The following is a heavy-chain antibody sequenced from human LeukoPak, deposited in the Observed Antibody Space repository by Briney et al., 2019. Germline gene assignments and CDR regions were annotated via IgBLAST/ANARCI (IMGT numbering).Heavy chain of an antibody. CDR1: GFTFSSYA. CDR3: AKGWGVDTAIDY. Sequence: SGGSLRLSCVASGFTFSSYAMHWVRQAPGKGLEWVAVISYDGSNKYYADSVKGRFTISRDNSKNTLYLQMNSLRAEDTAVYYCAKGWGVDTAIDYWGQGTLVTVSS. D-gene: IGHD5-18*01. CDR2: ISYDGSNK. V-gene: IGHV3-30*04. J-gene: IGHJ4*02.